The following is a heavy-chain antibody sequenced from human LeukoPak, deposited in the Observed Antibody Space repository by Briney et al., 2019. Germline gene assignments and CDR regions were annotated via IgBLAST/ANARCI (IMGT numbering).Heavy chain of an antibody. Sequence: GGSLRLSCATSGFTFSSYGMHWVRQAPGKGLEWVAVISYDGSNKYYVDSVKGRFTVSRDNSKNTLYLQMNSLRAEDTAVYYCAKEGYYGSGSFPDSWGQGTLVTVSS. CDR2: ISYDGSNK. CDR1: GFTFSSYG. D-gene: IGHD3-10*01. J-gene: IGHJ4*02. V-gene: IGHV3-30*18. CDR3: AKEGYYGSGSFPDS.